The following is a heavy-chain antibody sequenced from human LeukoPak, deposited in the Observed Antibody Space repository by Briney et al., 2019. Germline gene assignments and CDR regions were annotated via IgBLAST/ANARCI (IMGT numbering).Heavy chain of an antibody. CDR1: GYTLTSYD. D-gene: IGHD6-13*01. V-gene: IGHV1-8*01. CDR2: MNPNSGNT. J-gene: IGHJ6*03. CDR3: ARGVYSSSWYSDYYYYMDV. Sequence: GASVKVSCKASGYTLTSYDINWVRQATGQGLEWMGWMNPNSGNTGYAQKFQGRVTMTRNTSISTAYMELSSLRSEDTAVYYCARGVYSSSWYSDYYYYMDVWGKGTTVTVSS.